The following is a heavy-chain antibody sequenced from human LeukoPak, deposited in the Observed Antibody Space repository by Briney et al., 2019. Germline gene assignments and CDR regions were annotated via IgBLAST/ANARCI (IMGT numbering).Heavy chain of an antibody. Sequence: GSLRLSCAASGFTFSSYWMSWVRQAPGKGLEWVANIKQDGSEKYYVDSVKGRFTISRDNAKNSLYLQMNSLRAEDTAAYYCARDRRYSSGWYSDYWGQGTLVTVSS. J-gene: IGHJ4*02. CDR3: ARDRRYSSGWYSDY. CDR2: IKQDGSEK. D-gene: IGHD6-19*01. CDR1: GFTFSSYW. V-gene: IGHV3-7*01.